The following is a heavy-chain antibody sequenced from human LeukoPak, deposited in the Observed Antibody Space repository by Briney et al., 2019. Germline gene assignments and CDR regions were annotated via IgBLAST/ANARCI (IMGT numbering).Heavy chain of an antibody. CDR2: ISSDGVNT. V-gene: IGHV3-64D*09. D-gene: IGHD3-10*01. Sequence: PGGSLRLSCSASGFTFSSFAMHWVRQAPKGLEYVSAISSDGVNTYYVDSVKGRFTISRDNFRNTLYLQMSSLRPEDTAVYYCVKGGSEGGDYWGQGTLVTVSS. CDR1: GFTFSSFA. J-gene: IGHJ4*02. CDR3: VKGGSEGGDY.